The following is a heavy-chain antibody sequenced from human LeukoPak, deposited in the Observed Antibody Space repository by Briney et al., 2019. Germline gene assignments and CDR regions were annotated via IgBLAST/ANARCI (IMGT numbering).Heavy chain of an antibody. V-gene: IGHV4-39*01. CDR2: IHYRGNT. CDR3: TRLRSGVAGDY. CDR1: GGSISNSIYH. Sequence: PSETLSLTCTVSGGSISNSIYHWGWIRQPPGKGLEWIGSIHYRGNTYYNPSLKSRVTISVDTSKNQFSLKLSSVTAADTAVYYCTRLRSGVAGDYWGQGTLVTVSS. D-gene: IGHD6-19*01. J-gene: IGHJ4*02.